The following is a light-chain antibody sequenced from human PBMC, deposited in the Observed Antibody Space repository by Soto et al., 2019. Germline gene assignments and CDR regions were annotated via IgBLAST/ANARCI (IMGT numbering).Light chain of an antibody. CDR3: QQYGNSPRYT. CDR1: QSVSSSY. V-gene: IGKV3-20*01. J-gene: IGKJ2*01. CDR2: GAS. Sequence: EIVLTQSPATLSLSPGERATLSCRASQSVSSSYLAWYQQKPGQAPRLLIYGASSRATGIPDRFSGSGSGTDFTLTISSLEPEDFAVYFCQQYGNSPRYTFGQGTKVEIK.